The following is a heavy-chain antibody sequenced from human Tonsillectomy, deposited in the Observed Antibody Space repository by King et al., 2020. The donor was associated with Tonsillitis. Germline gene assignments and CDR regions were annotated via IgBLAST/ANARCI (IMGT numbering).Heavy chain of an antibody. V-gene: IGHV4-34*01. CDR1: GGSFSGYY. Sequence: VQLQQWGAGLLKPSETLSLTCAVYGGSFSGYYWSWIRQPPGKGLEWIGEINHSGSTNYNPSLKSRVTISVDTSKNQFSLKLSSVTAADTAVYYCATRSGAYSSSSLHYFDYWGQGTLVTVSS. CDR2: INHSGST. D-gene: IGHD6-6*01. J-gene: IGHJ4*02. CDR3: ATRSGAYSSSSLHYFDY.